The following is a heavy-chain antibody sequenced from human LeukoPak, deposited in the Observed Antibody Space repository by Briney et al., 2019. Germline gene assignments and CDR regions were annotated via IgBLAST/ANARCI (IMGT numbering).Heavy chain of an antibody. CDR2: IKQDGSEK. CDR1: GFTFSSYW. Sequence: GGSLRLSCAASGFTFSSYWMSWVRQAPGKGLEWVANIKQDGSEKYYVDSVKGRFTISRDNAKNSLCLQMNSLRAEDTAVYYCARKGLGGELGGFDCWGQGTLVTVSS. D-gene: IGHD3-16*01. CDR3: ARKGLGGELGGFDC. V-gene: IGHV3-7*01. J-gene: IGHJ4*02.